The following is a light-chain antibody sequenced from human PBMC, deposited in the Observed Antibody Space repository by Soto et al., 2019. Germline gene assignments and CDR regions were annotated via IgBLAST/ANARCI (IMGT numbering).Light chain of an antibody. CDR2: GAS. V-gene: IGKV3-20*01. J-gene: IGKJ1*01. CDR1: QSVDSTS. Sequence: EIVLTQSPGSLSLSPGQRPTLSCRASQSVDSTSFAWYQKKPGQAPRLLLYGASKRDTGVPDRFSGSGSGTDFTLTISRLEPEDLAVYYCQQYMSSVTFGQGTKVEI. CDR3: QQYMSSVT.